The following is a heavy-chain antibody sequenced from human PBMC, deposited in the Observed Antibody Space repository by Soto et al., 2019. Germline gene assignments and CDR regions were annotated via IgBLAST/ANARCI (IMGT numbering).Heavy chain of an antibody. CDR3: ARKLGSSSWSWFDP. CDR1: GDSISSYS. D-gene: IGHD6-13*01. J-gene: IGHJ5*02. V-gene: IGHV4-59*01. Sequence: SETLSLTCTVSGDSISSYSWSWIRQPPGKGLEWIGNIHYNGNTKYSPSLKSRVTMSVDTSKNQFSLKLSSVTAADTAVYYCARKLGSSSWSWFDPWGQGTLVTVSS. CDR2: IHYNGNT.